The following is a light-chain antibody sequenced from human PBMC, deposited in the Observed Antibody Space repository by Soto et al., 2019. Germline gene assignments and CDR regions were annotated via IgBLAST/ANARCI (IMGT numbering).Light chain of an antibody. Sequence: EIVMTQSRATLSVSPGERATLSCRASQSISSNLAWYQQKPGQAPRLLMFRTSSRATGFPARFSGSGSGTEFNLTISSLQSEDIATYYCQKLNNYPLTFGPGNKVDI. CDR3: QKLNNYPLT. V-gene: IGKV3-15*01. CDR2: RTS. CDR1: QSISSN. J-gene: IGKJ3*01.